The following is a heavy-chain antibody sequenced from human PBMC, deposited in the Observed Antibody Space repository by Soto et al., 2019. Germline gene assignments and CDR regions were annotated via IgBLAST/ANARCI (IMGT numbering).Heavy chain of an antibody. V-gene: IGHV4-39*01. Sequence: SETLSLTCTVSGGSISSSHYYWGWIRQPPGKGPEWIGYTYHSGSTYYNPSLKTRITISVDTSKNQFSLILRSVTAADTALYYCARQGEEYNYYGVDVWGQGTTVTVSS. CDR3: ARQGEEYNYYGVDV. D-gene: IGHD2-21*01. CDR2: TYHSGST. CDR1: GGSISSSHYY. J-gene: IGHJ6*02.